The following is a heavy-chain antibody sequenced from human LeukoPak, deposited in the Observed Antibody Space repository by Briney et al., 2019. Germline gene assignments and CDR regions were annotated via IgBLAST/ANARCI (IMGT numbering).Heavy chain of an antibody. CDR2: ISSSSSYI. V-gene: IGHV3-21*01. D-gene: IGHD6-19*01. CDR3: ASGIAVAGTVY. J-gene: IGHJ4*02. Sequence: SGGSLRLSCAASGFTFSSYSMNWVRQAPGKGLEWVSSISSSSSYIYYADSVKDRFTISRDNAKNSLYLQMNSLRAEDTAVYCCASGIAVAGTVYWGQGTLVTVSS. CDR1: GFTFSSYS.